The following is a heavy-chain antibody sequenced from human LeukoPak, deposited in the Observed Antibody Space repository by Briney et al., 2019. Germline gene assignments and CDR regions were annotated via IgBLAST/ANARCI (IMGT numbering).Heavy chain of an antibody. CDR3: ATGNYYDSSGYPFGFDY. Sequence: PGGSLRLSCAASGFTVSSNYMSWVRQAPGKGLEWVSVIYSGGSTYYADSVKGRFTISRDNSKNTLYLQMNRLRAEDTAVYYCATGNYYDSSGYPFGFDYWGQGTLVTVSS. D-gene: IGHD3-22*01. J-gene: IGHJ4*02. CDR2: IYSGGST. V-gene: IGHV3-53*01. CDR1: GFTVSSNY.